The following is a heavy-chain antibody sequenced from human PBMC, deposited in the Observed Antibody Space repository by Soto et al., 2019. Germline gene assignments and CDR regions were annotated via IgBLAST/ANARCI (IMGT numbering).Heavy chain of an antibody. J-gene: IGHJ6*02. Sequence: GGSLRLSCAASGFTFSSYAMSWVRQAPGKGLEWVSAISGSGGSTYYADSVKGRFTISRDNSKNTLYLQMNSLRAEDTAVYYCAKSWLDSSGYYYGMDVWGQGTTVTVSS. D-gene: IGHD3-22*01. CDR3: AKSWLDSSGYYYGMDV. CDR1: GFTFSSYA. CDR2: ISGSGGST. V-gene: IGHV3-23*01.